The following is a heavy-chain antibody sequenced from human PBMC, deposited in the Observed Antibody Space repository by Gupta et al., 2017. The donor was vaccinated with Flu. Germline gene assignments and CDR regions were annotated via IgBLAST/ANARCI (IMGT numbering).Heavy chain of an antibody. CDR3: ARDPRWGEGVSQRGYFDY. Sequence: QVQLQQWGARLLKPSETLSLTCAVYGGSFSGYYWSWIRQPPGKGLEWIGEINHSGSTNYNPSLKSRVTISVDTSKNQFSLKLSSVTAADTAVYDCARDPRWGEGVSQRGYFDYWGQGTLVTVSS. V-gene: IGHV4-34*01. CDR1: GGSFSGYY. CDR2: INHSGST. D-gene: IGHD3-10*01. J-gene: IGHJ4*02.